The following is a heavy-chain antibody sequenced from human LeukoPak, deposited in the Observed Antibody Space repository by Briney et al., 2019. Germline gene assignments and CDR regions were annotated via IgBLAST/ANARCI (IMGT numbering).Heavy chain of an antibody. CDR2: ISHSGST. D-gene: IGHD7-27*01. CDR3: ARVQLGIGGDY. V-gene: IGHV4-38-2*02. Sequence: PSETLSLTCTVSGYSITSAYYWGWIRQPPGKGLEWIATISHSGSTYYNPSLNSRVTISLDTSKNHFSLNLTSVTAADTAVYYCARVQLGIGGDYWGQGTLVTVSS. J-gene: IGHJ4*02. CDR1: GYSITSAYY.